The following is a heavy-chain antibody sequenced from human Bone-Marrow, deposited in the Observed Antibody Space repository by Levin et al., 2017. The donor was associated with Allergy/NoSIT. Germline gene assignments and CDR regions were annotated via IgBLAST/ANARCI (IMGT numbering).Heavy chain of an antibody. J-gene: IGHJ6*03. CDR1: GYTFTGYY. D-gene: IGHD6-13*01. CDR2: INPYSGST. CDR3: ARDPGIIYYMDV. V-gene: IGHV1-2*02. Sequence: GESLKISCQASGYTFTGYYVHWVRQAPGQGPEWMGWINPYSGSTNYAQKFQGRVTMTRDTSISTAYMELTWLQSDDTAVYYCARDPGIIYYMDVWGKGTTITVSS.